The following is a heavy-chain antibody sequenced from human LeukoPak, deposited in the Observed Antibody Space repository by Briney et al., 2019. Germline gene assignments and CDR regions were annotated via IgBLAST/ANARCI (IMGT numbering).Heavy chain of an antibody. Sequence: GGSLRLSCAAPGFTFSSYGMSWVRQAPGKGLEWVSAISGSGGSTYYADSVKGRFTISRDNSKNTLYLQMNSLRPEDTGLYYCARVYGSEIDYWGQGTQVIVSS. CDR1: GFTFSSYG. V-gene: IGHV3-23*01. J-gene: IGHJ4*02. CDR3: ARVYGSEIDY. D-gene: IGHD3-10*01. CDR2: ISGSGGST.